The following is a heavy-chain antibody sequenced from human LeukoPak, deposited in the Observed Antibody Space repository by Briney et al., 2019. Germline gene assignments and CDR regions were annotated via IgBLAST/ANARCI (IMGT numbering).Heavy chain of an antibody. J-gene: IGHJ5*02. CDR3: AREGHYCSGGSCYSRWFDP. D-gene: IGHD2-15*01. CDR2: IYRTGST. CDR1: GGSISSYY. Sequence: SETLSLTCNVSGGSISSYYWSWIRQPPGKGLEWIGYIYRTGSTNYNPSLKSRVTISADTSMNQFSLKLSSVTAADMAVYYCAREGHYCSGGSCYSRWFDPWGQGTLVTVSS. V-gene: IGHV4-59*01.